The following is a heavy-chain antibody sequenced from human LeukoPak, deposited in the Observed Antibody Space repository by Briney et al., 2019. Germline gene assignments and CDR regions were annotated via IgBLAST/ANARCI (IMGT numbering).Heavy chain of an antibody. CDR3: AAHKEGSYFES. Sequence: SEPMTLPCSVSGGPIRSSPYFWPPIRQSATTGLECLGSIYYFGGSYYRPSLIDRATISIDTSKNQVSLKLTSMAATDTAIYYCAAHKEGSYFESWGQGTLVTVSS. D-gene: IGHD3-10*01. CDR2: IYYFGGS. CDR1: GGPIRSSPYF. V-gene: IGHV4-39*01. J-gene: IGHJ4*02.